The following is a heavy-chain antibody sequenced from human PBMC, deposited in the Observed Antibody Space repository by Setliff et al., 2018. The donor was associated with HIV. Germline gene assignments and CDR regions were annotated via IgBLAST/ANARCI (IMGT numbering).Heavy chain of an antibody. D-gene: IGHD2-2*01. V-gene: IGHV1-69*10. CDR3: ARGARYSSSTSCEYYFDS. CDR1: GGTFSSYA. CDR2: IIPILGIA. J-gene: IGHJ4*02. Sequence: ASVKVSCKASGGTFSSYAISWVRQAPGQGLDWMGGIIPILGIAIYAQKFQGRVTITADKSTSTAYMDLSSLRSEDTAVYYCARGARYSSSTSCEYYFDSWGQGALVTVSS.